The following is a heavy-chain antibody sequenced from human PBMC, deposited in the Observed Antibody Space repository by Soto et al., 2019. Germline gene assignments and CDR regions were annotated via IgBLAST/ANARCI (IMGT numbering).Heavy chain of an antibody. CDR2: ISAYNGNT. CDR3: ARVSYSGNWFVHSVAGPNWFDP. Sequence: GASVKVSCKASGYTFTSYGISWVRQAPGQGLEWMGWISAYNGNTNYAQKLQGRVTMTTDTSTSTASMELRSLRSDDTAVYYCARVSYSGNWFVHSVAGPNWFDPWGQGTLVTVSS. V-gene: IGHV1-18*01. D-gene: IGHD6-13*01. CDR1: GYTFTSYG. J-gene: IGHJ5*02.